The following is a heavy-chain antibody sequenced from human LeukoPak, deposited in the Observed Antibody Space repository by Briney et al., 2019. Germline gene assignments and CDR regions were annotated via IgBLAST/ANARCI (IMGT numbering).Heavy chain of an antibody. CDR2: IYPGDSDT. V-gene: IGHV5-51*01. CDR3: ARLRGFISLYGDHVGDGFDI. Sequence: HGESLKISCKGSGHSFTNYWIGWVRQLPGKGLEWMGIIYPGDSDTRYSPSFQGQVTISADKSTSTAYLQWSSLKASDTVMYSCARLRGFISLYGDHVGDGFDIWGQGTMVTVSS. J-gene: IGHJ3*02. D-gene: IGHD4-17*01. CDR1: GHSFTNYW.